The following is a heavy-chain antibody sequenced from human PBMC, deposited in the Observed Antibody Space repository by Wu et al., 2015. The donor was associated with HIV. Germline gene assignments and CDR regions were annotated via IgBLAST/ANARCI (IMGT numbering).Heavy chain of an antibody. CDR1: GYTFTSYG. CDR3: ARDIRDFDWSYYLIDY. J-gene: IGHJ4*02. D-gene: IGHD3-9*01. V-gene: IGHV1-18*01. CDR2: ISAYNGNT. Sequence: QVQLVQSGAEVKKPGASVKVSCKASGYTFTSYGISWVRQAPGQGLEWMGWISAYNGNTNYAQKLQGRVTMTTDTSTGTAYMELRSLRSDDTAVYYCARDIRDFDWSYYLIDYWGQGTLVTVSS.